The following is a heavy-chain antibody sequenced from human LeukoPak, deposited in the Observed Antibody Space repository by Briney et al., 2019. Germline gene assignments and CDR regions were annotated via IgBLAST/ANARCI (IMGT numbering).Heavy chain of an antibody. Sequence: PGGSLRLSCAASGFTFSSYGMSWVRQAPGKGLEWVSAISGSGGSTYYADSVKGRFTISRDNSKNTLYLQMNSPRAEDTAVYYCAGRRSGSGAFDIWGQGTMVTVSS. V-gene: IGHV3-23*01. CDR3: AGRRSGSGAFDI. J-gene: IGHJ3*02. D-gene: IGHD3-10*01. CDR1: GFTFSSYG. CDR2: ISGSGGST.